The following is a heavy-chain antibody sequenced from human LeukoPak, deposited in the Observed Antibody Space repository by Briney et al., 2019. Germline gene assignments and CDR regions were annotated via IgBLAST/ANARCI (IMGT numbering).Heavy chain of an antibody. CDR1: GYSISSGYY. D-gene: IGHD3-22*01. CDR3: ARVGMIVVPLDAFDI. Sequence: SETLSLTCTVSGYSISSGYYWGWIRQPPGKGLEWIGEINHSGSTNYNPSLKSRVTISVDTSKNQFSLKLSSVTAADTAVYYCARVGMIVVPLDAFDIWGQGTMVTVSS. CDR2: INHSGST. J-gene: IGHJ3*02. V-gene: IGHV4-38-2*02.